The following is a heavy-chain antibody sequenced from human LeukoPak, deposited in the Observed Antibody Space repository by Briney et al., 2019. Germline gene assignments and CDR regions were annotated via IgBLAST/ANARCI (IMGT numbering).Heavy chain of an antibody. J-gene: IGHJ3*02. D-gene: IGHD1-7*01. Sequence: PGGSLRLSCAASGFTFNNYAMDGVRQAPGKGLEWVSAISYSGGSTYYADSVKGRFTVSRDNSKNTLSLQMSSLRAEDTAVYYCAKSARTNWNYVLDAFDIWGQGTMVTVSS. CDR2: ISYSGGST. CDR1: GFTFNNYA. V-gene: IGHV3-23*01. CDR3: AKSARTNWNYVLDAFDI.